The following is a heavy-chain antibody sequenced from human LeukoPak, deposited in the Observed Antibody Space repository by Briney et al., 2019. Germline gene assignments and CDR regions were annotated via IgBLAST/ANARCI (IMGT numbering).Heavy chain of an antibody. D-gene: IGHD6-13*01. J-gene: IGHJ4*02. Sequence: AEALSLTCTVSGVSISIYYDTCIRQPPGKGLEGIGYVYYSGNTNYNPSHKRRDTMSRDTPETQFSLKQMSVTAADACVFYWATEDAGTSLDNWGEGTLVSVFS. CDR2: VYYSGNT. V-gene: IGHV4-59*01. CDR3: ATEDAGTSLDN. CDR1: GVSISIYY.